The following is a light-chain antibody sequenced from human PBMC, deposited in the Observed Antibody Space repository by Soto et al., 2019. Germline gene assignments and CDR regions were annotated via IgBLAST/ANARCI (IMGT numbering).Light chain of an antibody. J-gene: IGLJ2*01. CDR1: SSDVGGYNY. V-gene: IGLV2-14*01. CDR3: SSYTSSSTVV. Sequence: QSVLTQPASVSGSPGQSLTISCTGTSSDVGGYNYVSWYQQHPGKAPKLMIYEVSNRPSGVSNRFSGSKSGNTASLTSSGLKAEDEADYYCSSYTSSSTVVFGGGTKLTVL. CDR2: EVS.